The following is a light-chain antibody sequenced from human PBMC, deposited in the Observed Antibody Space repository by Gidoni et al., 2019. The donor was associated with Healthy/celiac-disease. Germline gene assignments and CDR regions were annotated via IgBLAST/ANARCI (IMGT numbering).Light chain of an antibody. Sequence: AIQMTQSPSSLSASVVDRVTITCRASQGIRNDLGWYQQKPGKAPTLLISAASSLQSGVPSRLSGSGSGTDFTLPISSLQPEDFATYFCLQDYNYPLTFGGGTKVEIK. V-gene: IGKV1-6*01. CDR3: LQDYNYPLT. CDR1: QGIRND. CDR2: AAS. J-gene: IGKJ4*01.